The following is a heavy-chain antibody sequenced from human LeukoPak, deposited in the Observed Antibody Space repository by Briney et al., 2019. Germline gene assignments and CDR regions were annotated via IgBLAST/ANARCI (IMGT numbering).Heavy chain of an antibody. D-gene: IGHD2-21*01. CDR1: GLLFGDYA. J-gene: IGHJ5*02. Sequence: GGSLRLSCTASGLLFGDYAMTWVRQAPGKGLEWVGFIRSKPYGGTAEYAASVKGRFTISRDDSKTIAYLDMNGLKTEDTAVYHCTVQVIPSDKWFDPWGQGTPVTVSS. CDR2: IRSKPYGGTA. CDR3: TVQVIPSDKWFDP. V-gene: IGHV3-49*04.